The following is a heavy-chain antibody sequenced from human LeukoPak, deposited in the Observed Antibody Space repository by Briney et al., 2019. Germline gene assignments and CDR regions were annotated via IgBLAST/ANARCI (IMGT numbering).Heavy chain of an antibody. D-gene: IGHD6-19*01. CDR3: ARDHIAVAGVIDY. V-gene: IGHV3-9*01. CDR2: ISWNSGTI. J-gene: IGHJ4*02. CDR1: GFIFNNYA. Sequence: GGSLRLSCAGSGFIFNNYAMHWVRQPPGKGLEWVSGISWNSGTIDYADSVKGRFTISRDNAKNSLYLQMNSLRAEDTAVYYCARDHIAVAGVIDYWGQGTLVTVSS.